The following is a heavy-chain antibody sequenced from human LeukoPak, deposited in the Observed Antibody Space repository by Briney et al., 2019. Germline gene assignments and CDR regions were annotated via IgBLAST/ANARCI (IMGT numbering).Heavy chain of an antibody. V-gene: IGHV1-2*02. CDR3: ARDQVGAARFDS. D-gene: IGHD2-15*01. J-gene: IGHJ4*02. CDR2: INPNSGDT. CDR1: GYIFSGYY. Sequence: ASVKVSCKASGYIFSGYYMHWVRQAPGHGLEWMGWINPNSGDTNYAQKFQGRVTMTRDTSISTAYMELSRLRSDDTAVYYCARDQVGAARFDSWGQGTLVTVSP.